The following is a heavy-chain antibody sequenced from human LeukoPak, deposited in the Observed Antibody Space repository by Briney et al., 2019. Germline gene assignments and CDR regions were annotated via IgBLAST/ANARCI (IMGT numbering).Heavy chain of an antibody. CDR3: ASHTAGRG. CDR1: GGSISSGGYS. V-gene: IGHV4-30-2*01. CDR2: INHSGST. J-gene: IGHJ3*01. Sequence: SETLSLTCAVSGGSISSGGYSWSWIRQPPGKGLEWIGEINHSGSTNYNPSLKSRVTISVDTSKNQFSLKLSSVTAADTAVYYCASHTAGRGWGQGTMVTVSS.